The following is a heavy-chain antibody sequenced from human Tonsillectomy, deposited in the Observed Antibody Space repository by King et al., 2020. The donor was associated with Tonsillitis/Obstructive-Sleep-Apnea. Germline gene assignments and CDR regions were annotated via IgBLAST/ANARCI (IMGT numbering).Heavy chain of an antibody. CDR3: ADNTVVSPPYYYYYGMDV. V-gene: IGHV5-10-1*03. D-gene: IGHD4-23*01. Sequence: VQLVESGAEVKKPGESLRISCKGSGYSFTSYWISWVRQMPGKGLEWMGRIDPSDSYTNYSPSFQGHVTISADKSISTAYLQWSSLKASDTAMYYCADNTVVSPPYYYYYGMDVWGQGTTVTVSS. J-gene: IGHJ6*02. CDR2: IDPSDSYT. CDR1: GYSFTSYW.